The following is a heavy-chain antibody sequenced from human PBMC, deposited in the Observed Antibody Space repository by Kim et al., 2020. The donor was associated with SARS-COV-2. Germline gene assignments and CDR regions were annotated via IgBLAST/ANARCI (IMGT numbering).Heavy chain of an antibody. V-gene: IGHV3-9*01. CDR1: GFTFDDYA. J-gene: IGHJ4*02. CDR2: ISWNSGSI. Sequence: GGSLRLSCTASGFTFDDYAMHWVRQAPGKGLEWVSGISWNSGSIGYADSVKGRFTISRDNAKNSLYLQMNSLRAEDTALYYCAKAVRDGYNSAEAYYFDYWGQGTLVTVSS. CDR3: AKAVRDGYNSAEAYYFDY. D-gene: IGHD5-12*01.